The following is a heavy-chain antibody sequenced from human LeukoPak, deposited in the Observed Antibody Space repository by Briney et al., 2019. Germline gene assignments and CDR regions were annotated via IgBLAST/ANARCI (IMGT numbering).Heavy chain of an antibody. CDR3: ARVWGPVAALDY. Sequence: ASVKASCKASGYTFTSYGISWVRQAPGQGLEWMGWINPNSGGTNYAQKFQGRVTMTRDTSISTAYMELSRLRSDDTAVYYCARVWGPVAALDYWGQGTLVTVSS. CDR1: GYTFTSYG. CDR2: INPNSGGT. D-gene: IGHD6-19*01. V-gene: IGHV1-2*02. J-gene: IGHJ4*02.